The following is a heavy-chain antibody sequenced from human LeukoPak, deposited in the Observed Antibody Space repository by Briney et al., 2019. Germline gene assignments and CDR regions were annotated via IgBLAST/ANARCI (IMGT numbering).Heavy chain of an antibody. Sequence: ASVKVSCKASGGTFSSYAISWVRQAPGQGLEWMGGIIPIFGTANYAQKFQGRVTITADKSTSTAYMELSSLRSEDTAVYYCAKGLERESRLDSWGQGTLVTVSS. V-gene: IGHV1-69*06. CDR1: GGTFSSYA. J-gene: IGHJ4*02. CDR3: AKGLERESRLDS. D-gene: IGHD1-1*01. CDR2: IIPIFGTA.